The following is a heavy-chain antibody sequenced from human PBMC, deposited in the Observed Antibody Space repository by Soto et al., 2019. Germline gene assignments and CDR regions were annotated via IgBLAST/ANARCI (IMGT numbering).Heavy chain of an antibody. CDR3: VIYDPLAGSFDP. Sequence: GSLRLSCAASGFTFSSYSMNWVRQAPGKGLDWVSSIGSSSSYIYYADSVKGRFTISRDNAKNSLYLQMNSLRAEDTAVYYCVIYDPLAGSFDPWGQGTLVTVSS. CDR1: GFTFSSYS. V-gene: IGHV3-21*01. J-gene: IGHJ5*02. CDR2: IGSSSSYI. D-gene: IGHD6-19*01.